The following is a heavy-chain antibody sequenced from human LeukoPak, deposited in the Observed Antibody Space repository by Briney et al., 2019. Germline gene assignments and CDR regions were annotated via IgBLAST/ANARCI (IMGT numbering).Heavy chain of an antibody. Sequence: GGSLRLSCAASGFIFSSYAIHWVRQAPGKGLEWVAVISYDGSNKYYAGSVKGRFTISRDNSKNTLYLQVNSLRAEDTAVYYCANTRGYGYYFNYWGQGTLVTVSS. J-gene: IGHJ4*02. D-gene: IGHD2-15*01. V-gene: IGHV3-30*04. CDR1: GFIFSSYA. CDR3: ANTRGYGYYFNY. CDR2: ISYDGSNK.